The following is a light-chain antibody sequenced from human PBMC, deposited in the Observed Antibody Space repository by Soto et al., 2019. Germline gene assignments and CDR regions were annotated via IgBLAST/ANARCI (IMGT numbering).Light chain of an antibody. CDR2: GDT. V-gene: IGLV1-40*01. Sequence: QAVVTQPPSVSGAPGQRVTISCTGSSSNIGAGYDVHWYQQFPGTAPKLLIYGDTNRASGVPERFSGSKSGTSASLAITGLQAEDEAIYYCHSYDSSLSGYVFGIGTKLTVL. J-gene: IGLJ1*01. CDR3: HSYDSSLSGYV. CDR1: SSNIGAGYD.